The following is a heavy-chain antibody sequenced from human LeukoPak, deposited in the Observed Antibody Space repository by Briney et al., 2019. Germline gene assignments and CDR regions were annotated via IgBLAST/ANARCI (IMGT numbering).Heavy chain of an antibody. Sequence: SETLSLTCTVSGGSISSYYWSWIRQPAGKGQEWIGRIYTSGSTNYNPSLKSRVTISVDKSNNQFSLKLSSVTAADTAVYYCLMSSGPLPYYFDYWGQGTLVTVSS. CDR2: IYTSGST. D-gene: IGHD3-22*01. CDR3: LMSSGPLPYYFDY. J-gene: IGHJ4*02. V-gene: IGHV4-4*07. CDR1: GGSISSYY.